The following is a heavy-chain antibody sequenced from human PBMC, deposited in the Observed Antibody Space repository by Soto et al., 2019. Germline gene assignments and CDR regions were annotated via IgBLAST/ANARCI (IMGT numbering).Heavy chain of an antibody. CDR1: SGTFSGYY. J-gene: IGHJ4*01. D-gene: IGHD2-15*01. CDR2: ISQSGNT. CDR3: AIAPRVRGSSKTGNHF. V-gene: IGHV4-34*01. Sequence: SETRSLTCTSYSGTFSGYYWSWILQPPGKGLEWIGEISQSGNTNYSPSLKSRVSISIDKSKKQFSLNLASVSAADTAVYYCAIAPRVRGSSKTGNHFCAQRSPVPVSS.